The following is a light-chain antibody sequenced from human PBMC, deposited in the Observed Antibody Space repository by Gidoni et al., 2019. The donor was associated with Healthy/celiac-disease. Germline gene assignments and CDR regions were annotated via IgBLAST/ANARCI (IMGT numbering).Light chain of an antibody. Sequence: EIVLTQSPGTLYLSPGERAPLSCRASQSVSSSYLAWYQQKPGQAPRLLIYGASSRATGIPDRFSGSGSGTDFTLTISRLEPEDFAVYYCQQYGSSPGTFGGGTKVEIK. V-gene: IGKV3-20*01. CDR3: QQYGSSPGT. CDR2: GAS. J-gene: IGKJ4*01. CDR1: QSVSSSY.